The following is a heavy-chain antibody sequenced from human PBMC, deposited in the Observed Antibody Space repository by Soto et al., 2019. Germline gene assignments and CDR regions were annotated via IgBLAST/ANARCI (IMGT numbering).Heavy chain of an antibody. CDR3: ARDPGDYWFDP. D-gene: IGHD4-17*01. CDR1: GYSFTSYG. CDR2: ISAYNGNT. Sequence: GESLKISCKGSGYSFTSYGISWVRQAPGQGLEWMGWISAYNGNTNYAQKLQGRVTMTTDTSTSTAYMELRSLRSDDTAVYYCARDPGDYWFDPWGQGTLVTVSS. V-gene: IGHV1-18*01. J-gene: IGHJ5*02.